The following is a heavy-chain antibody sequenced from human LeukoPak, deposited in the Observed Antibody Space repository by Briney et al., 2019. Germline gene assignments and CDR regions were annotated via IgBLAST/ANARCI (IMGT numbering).Heavy chain of an antibody. D-gene: IGHD3-10*01. CDR3: ARGSFGRPLDD. CDR2: FYRDGGI. Sequence: PGGSLRLSCAASGFIVSNNYMNWDRQAPGKGLEWVSVFYRDGGIYYADSVKGRFTISRDNSMNTVYLQMNSLRVEDTAVYYCARGSFGRPLDDWGQGTLVTVSS. V-gene: IGHV3-53*01. J-gene: IGHJ4*02. CDR1: GFIVSNNY.